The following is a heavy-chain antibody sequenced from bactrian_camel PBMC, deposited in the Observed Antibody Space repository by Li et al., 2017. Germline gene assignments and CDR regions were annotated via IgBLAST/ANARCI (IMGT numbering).Heavy chain of an antibody. CDR3: AAEGPPYCLQALRVPESDYKY. D-gene: IGHD3*01. CDR1: GYTRGNAC. CDR2: ITTGGGSL. J-gene: IGHJ4*01. Sequence: VQLVESGGGTVQAGGSLRLSCTVSGYTRGNACVAWFRQAPGKEREGVAGITTGGGSLYYTDTVKGRFTISRDNMKNTLYLEMNSLKPEDTAMYYCAAEGPPYCLQALRVPESDYKYWGQGTQVTVS. V-gene: IGHV3S1*01.